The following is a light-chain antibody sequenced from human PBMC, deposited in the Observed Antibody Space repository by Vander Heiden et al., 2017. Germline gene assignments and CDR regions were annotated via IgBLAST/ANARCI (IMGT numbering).Light chain of an antibody. Sequence: DIQMTQSPSSLSASVGDRVTITCRASQNIRSYLNWYQQKPGKAPKLLIYGASNLQNGVPSRFSGGGSGTDFTLTISSLQREDFATYYCQLSYTTPWYSFGQWAKLGIQ. J-gene: IGKJ2*03. CDR1: QNIRSY. CDR3: QLSYTTPWYS. V-gene: IGKV1-39*01. CDR2: GAS.